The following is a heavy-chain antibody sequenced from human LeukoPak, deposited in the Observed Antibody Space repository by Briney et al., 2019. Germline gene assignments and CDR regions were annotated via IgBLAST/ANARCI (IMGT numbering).Heavy chain of an antibody. CDR3: ARGTYYYYYGMDV. V-gene: IGHV3-33*01. CDR1: GFTFSSYG. J-gene: IGHJ6*02. CDR2: IWYDGSNK. Sequence: GGSLRLSCTASGFTFSSYGMHWVRQAPGKGLEWVAVIWYDGSNKYYADSVKGRFTISRDNSKNTLYLQMNSLRAEDTAVYNCARGTYYYYYGMDVWGQGTTVTVSS. D-gene: IGHD2-2*01.